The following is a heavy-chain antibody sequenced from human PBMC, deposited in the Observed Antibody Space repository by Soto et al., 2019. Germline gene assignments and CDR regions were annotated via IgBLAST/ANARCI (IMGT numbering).Heavy chain of an antibody. CDR1: GGSISSYY. Sequence: PSETLSLTCTVSGGSISSYYWSWIRQPPGKGLEWIGYIYYSGSTNYNPSLKSRVTISVDTSKNQFSLKLSSVTAADTAVYYCARGGIVGATLLYYWGQGTLVTVSS. CDR3: ARGGIVGATLLYY. V-gene: IGHV4-59*01. D-gene: IGHD1-26*01. CDR2: IYYSGST. J-gene: IGHJ4*02.